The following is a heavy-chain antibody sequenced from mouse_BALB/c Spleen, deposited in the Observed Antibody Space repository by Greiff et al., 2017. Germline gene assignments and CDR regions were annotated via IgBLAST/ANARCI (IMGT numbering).Heavy chain of an antibody. V-gene: IGHV5-6-3*01. CDR1: GFPFSSYG. Sequence: EVMLVESGGGLVQPGGSLNLSCAASGFPFSSYGISWVRQTPDKRLELVATINSNGGSTYYPDSVKGRFTISRDNAKNTLYQQMSSLKSEDTAMYYCARDPYYYGSSSFFDYWGQGTTLTVSS. J-gene: IGHJ2*01. CDR2: INSNGGST. CDR3: ARDPYYYGSSSFFDY. D-gene: IGHD1-1*01.